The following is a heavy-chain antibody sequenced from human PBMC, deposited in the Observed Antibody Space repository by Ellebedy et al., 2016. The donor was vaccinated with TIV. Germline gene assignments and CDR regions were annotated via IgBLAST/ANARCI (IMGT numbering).Heavy chain of an antibody. V-gene: IGHV3-74*01. D-gene: IGHD3-9*01. Sequence: GESLKISCAASGFAVNSYYMSWVRQAPGKGLEWVSRINSDGRTINYADSVRGRFTISRDNAKNTVFLEMNSLRVDDTAVYYCARQFDQPARWGQGTLVTVSS. CDR1: GFAVNSYY. J-gene: IGHJ4*02. CDR3: ARQFDQPAR. CDR2: INSDGRTI.